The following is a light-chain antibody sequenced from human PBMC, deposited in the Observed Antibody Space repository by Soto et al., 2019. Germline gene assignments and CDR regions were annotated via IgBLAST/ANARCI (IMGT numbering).Light chain of an antibody. V-gene: IGLV8-61*01. Sequence: QTVVTQEPSFSVSPGGTVTLTCGLSSGSVSTSYYPSWYQQTPGQAPRTLIYSTNTRSSGVPDRFSGSILGNKAALTITGAQADDESDYYGVLYMGSGFCVFVGGTQLTVL. CDR2: STN. J-gene: IGLJ2*01. CDR1: SGSVSTSYY. CDR3: VLYMGSGFCV.